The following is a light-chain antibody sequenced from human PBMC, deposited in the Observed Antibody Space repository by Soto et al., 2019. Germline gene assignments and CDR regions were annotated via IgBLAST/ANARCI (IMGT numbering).Light chain of an antibody. J-gene: IGKJ1*01. CDR2: GAS. CDR3: QQYNNWPVT. CDR1: QSVSSN. Sequence: EIVMTQSPATLSVSPGERDTLSCRASQSVSSNLAWYQQKPGQAPRLLIYGASTRATGIPARFSGSGSGTEFTLTISILQSEDFAVYYCQQYNNWPVTFGQGTKV. V-gene: IGKV3-15*01.